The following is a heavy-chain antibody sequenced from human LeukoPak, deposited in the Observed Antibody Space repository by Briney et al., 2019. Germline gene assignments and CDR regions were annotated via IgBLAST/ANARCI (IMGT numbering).Heavy chain of an antibody. CDR1: RDSIRSSNYY. D-gene: IGHD3-22*01. V-gene: IGHV4-39*01. J-gene: IGHJ5*02. CDR3: VRPFYYDSSGPPS. CDR2: IYYSGST. Sequence: SETLSLTCSVLRDSIRSSNYYWGWIRQPPGKGLEWIGSIYYSGSTYYNPSLEGRGTMSIDTSNNQFSLKLTSATATDTAVYYCVRPFYYDSSGPPSWGQGTLVTVSS.